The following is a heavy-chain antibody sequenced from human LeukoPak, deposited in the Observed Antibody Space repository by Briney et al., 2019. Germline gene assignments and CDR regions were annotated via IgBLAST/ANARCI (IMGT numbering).Heavy chain of an antibody. J-gene: IGHJ4*02. CDR2: INTDGTVT. Sequence: GGPLRLSCAASGFTFSKYWVLWVRQAPGKGLESVSRINTDGTVTTYADSVKGRFTVSRDNADNTMFLQMNSVRDEDTAVYYCATKQWLAPPPDSWGQGTPVTVSS. V-gene: IGHV3-74*01. CDR3: ATKQWLAPPPDS. CDR1: GFTFSKYW. D-gene: IGHD6-19*01.